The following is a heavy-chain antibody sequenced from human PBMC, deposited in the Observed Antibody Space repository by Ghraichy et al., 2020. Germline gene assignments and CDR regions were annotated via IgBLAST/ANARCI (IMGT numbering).Heavy chain of an antibody. V-gene: IGHV1-18*01. CDR3: ARDRGTIATAGNFDW. Sequence: ASVKVSCKASGYSFSTYGISWVRQAPGQGLEWLGWVSPSNGNTNYAPKITDRVTMTTDTSTSTAYMELTSLRSDDKVMYFCARDRGTIATAGNFDWWGQGTLVTVSS. J-gene: IGHJ4*02. CDR1: GYSFSTYG. D-gene: IGHD6-13*01. CDR2: VSPSNGNT.